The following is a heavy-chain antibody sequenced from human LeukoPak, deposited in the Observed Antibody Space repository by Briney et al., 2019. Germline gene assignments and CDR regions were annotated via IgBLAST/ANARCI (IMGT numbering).Heavy chain of an antibody. D-gene: IGHD5-18*01. CDR1: GFNFNNAW. CDR2: ISGSGGST. V-gene: IGHV3-23*01. J-gene: IGHJ5*02. Sequence: GGSLRLSCTTSGFNFNNAWMNWVRQAPGKGLEWVSAISGSGGSTYYADSVKGRFTISRDNSKNTLYLQMNSLRAEDTAVYYCAKVTSSYGFDWFDPWGQGTLVTVSS. CDR3: AKVTSSYGFDWFDP.